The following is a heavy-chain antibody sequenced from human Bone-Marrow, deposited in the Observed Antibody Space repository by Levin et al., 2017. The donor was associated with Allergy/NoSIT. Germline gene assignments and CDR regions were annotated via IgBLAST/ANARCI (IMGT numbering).Heavy chain of an antibody. Sequence: SETLSLTCTVSGGSVTSSSYYWDWIRQPPGTGLEWIGSLFHNGAAYYNPSLSSRVTISVDTSKNQFSLKLSSVTAADTALYYCARHERTDYGDYSVKLYFDLWGRGTLVTVSS. J-gene: IGHJ2*01. V-gene: IGHV4-39*01. CDR2: LFHNGAA. D-gene: IGHD4-17*01. CDR3: ARHERTDYGDYSVKLYFDL. CDR1: GGSVTSSSYY.